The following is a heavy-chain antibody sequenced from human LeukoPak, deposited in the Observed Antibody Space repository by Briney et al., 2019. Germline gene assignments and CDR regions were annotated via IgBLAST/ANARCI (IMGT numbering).Heavy chain of an antibody. V-gene: IGHV1-18*01. CDR2: ISVYNDST. D-gene: IGHD3-16*01. J-gene: IGHJ4*02. CDR3: ARERGNFDY. Sequence: ASVKVSCKASGYTFTSYGISWVRQAPGQGLEWMAWISVYNDSTKYTQKLQGRVTMTTDTSTSTAYMELRSLRSDDTAVYYCARERGNFDYWGQGTLVTVSS. CDR1: GYTFTSYG.